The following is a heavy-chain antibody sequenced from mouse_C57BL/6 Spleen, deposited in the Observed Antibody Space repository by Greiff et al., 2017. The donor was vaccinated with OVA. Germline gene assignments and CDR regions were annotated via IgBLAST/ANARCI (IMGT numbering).Heavy chain of an antibody. CDR3: ARHEEVYGYDGGYYAMDY. Sequence: QVQLQQSGAELVKPGASVTLSCKASGYTFTEYTIHWVKQRSGQGLEWIGWFYPGSGSIKYNEKFKDKATLTADKSSSTVYMELSRLTSEDSAVYFCARHEEVYGYDGGYYAMDYWGQGTSVTVSS. CDR2: FYPGSGSI. J-gene: IGHJ4*01. D-gene: IGHD2-2*01. V-gene: IGHV1-62-2*01. CDR1: GYTFTEYT.